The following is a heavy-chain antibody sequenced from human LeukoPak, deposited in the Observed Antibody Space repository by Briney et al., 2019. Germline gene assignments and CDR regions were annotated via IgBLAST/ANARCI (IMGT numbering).Heavy chain of an antibody. CDR3: ARGVRVRGVIKSSPYYFDY. D-gene: IGHD3-10*01. CDR1: GYTFTSYD. J-gene: IGHJ4*02. CDR2: MNPNSGNT. V-gene: IGHV1-8*01. Sequence: ASVKVSCKASGYTFTSYDINWVRQATGQGLEWMGWMNPNSGNTGYAHKFQGRVTITRNTPVRTAYLELSSLRSEDTAVYYCARGVRVRGVIKSSPYYFDYWGQGTLVTVSS.